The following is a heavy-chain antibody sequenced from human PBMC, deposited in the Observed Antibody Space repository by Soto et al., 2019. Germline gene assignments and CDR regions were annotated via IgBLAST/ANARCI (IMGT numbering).Heavy chain of an antibody. J-gene: IGHJ5*02. V-gene: IGHV3-23*01. D-gene: IGHD1-26*01. CDR1: GFTFSSYA. CDR3: AKDRIVPSTWFDP. Sequence: GGSLRLSCAASGFTFSSYAMSWVRQAPGKGLGWVSAISGSGGSTYYADSVKGRLTISRDNSKNTLYLQMNSLRAEDTAVYYCAKDRIVPSTWFDPWGQGTLVTVSS. CDR2: ISGSGGST.